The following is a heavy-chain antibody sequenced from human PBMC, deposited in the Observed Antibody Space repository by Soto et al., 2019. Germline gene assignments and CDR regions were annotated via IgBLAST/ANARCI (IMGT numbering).Heavy chain of an antibody. CDR2: INPASGST. Sequence: QVQLVQSGAEVRKLGASVKVSCRTSGYTFTHYYVHCVRQAPGQGLEWLGIINPASGSTNYAHEFQGRVTLTMDTSTTTVYMELSGLRAEDTAMFYCEREIAAGDHWGQGTLVTVSS. D-gene: IGHD6-13*01. V-gene: IGHV1-46*01. CDR3: EREIAAGDH. CDR1: GYTFTHYY. J-gene: IGHJ4*02.